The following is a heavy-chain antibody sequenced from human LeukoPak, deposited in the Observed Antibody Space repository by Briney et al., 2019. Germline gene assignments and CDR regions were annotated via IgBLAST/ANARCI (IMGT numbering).Heavy chain of an antibody. D-gene: IGHD3-22*01. Sequence: PGGSLRLSCAASGFTFSSYAMRWVRQAPGKGLEWVSAISGSGGSTYYADSVKGRFTISRDNSKNTLYLQMNSLRAEDTAVYYCANMYYYDSSGPKWGYYFDYWGQGTLVTVSS. CDR2: ISGSGGST. CDR1: GFTFSSYA. J-gene: IGHJ4*02. V-gene: IGHV3-23*01. CDR3: ANMYYYDSSGPKWGYYFDY.